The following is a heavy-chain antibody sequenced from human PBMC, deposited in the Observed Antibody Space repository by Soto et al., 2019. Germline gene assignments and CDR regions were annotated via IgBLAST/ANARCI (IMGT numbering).Heavy chain of an antibody. J-gene: IGHJ4*02. CDR1: GFTFSSYA. D-gene: IGHD1-1*01. V-gene: IGHV3-30-3*01. Sequence: QVQLVESGGGVVQPGRSLRLSCAASGFTFSSYAMYWVRQAPGKGLEWVAVISYDGSNKYYADSVKGRFSISRDTSNKPLHLQMNSLRTETTAVYYCARGVPNWDDGEYLDYWGQGTLVTVSS. CDR3: ARGVPNWDDGEYLDY. CDR2: ISYDGSNK.